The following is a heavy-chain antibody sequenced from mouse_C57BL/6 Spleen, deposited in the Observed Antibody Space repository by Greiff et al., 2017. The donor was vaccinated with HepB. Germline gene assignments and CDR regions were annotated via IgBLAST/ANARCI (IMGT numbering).Heavy chain of an antibody. Sequence: QVQLKQPGAELVRPGSSVKLSCKASGYTFTSYWMHWVKQRPIQGLEWIGNIDPSDSETHYNQKFKDKATLPVDKSSSTAYMQLSSLTSEDSAVYYCARSLDGYDDDGDYWGQGTTLTVSS. D-gene: IGHD2-2*01. V-gene: IGHV1-52*01. CDR3: ARSLDGYDDDGDY. J-gene: IGHJ2*01. CDR1: GYTFTSYW. CDR2: IDPSDSET.